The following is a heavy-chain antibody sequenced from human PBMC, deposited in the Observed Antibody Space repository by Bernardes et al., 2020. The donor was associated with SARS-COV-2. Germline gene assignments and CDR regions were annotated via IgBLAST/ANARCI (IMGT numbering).Heavy chain of an antibody. J-gene: IGHJ3*01. CDR3: ARDVGGTDWRFGFDV. Sequence: GGSLRLSCAASGFTVSNYLFSWFRQSPGKGLEWVSSISGGGMYIYYGDSVRGRFTTSRDNTRKSVFLQMESLRVEDTAVYYCARDVGGTDWRFGFDVWGPGTMVHVSS. V-gene: IGHV3-21*01. CDR1: GFTVSNYL. CDR2: ISGGGMYI. D-gene: IGHD3-9*01.